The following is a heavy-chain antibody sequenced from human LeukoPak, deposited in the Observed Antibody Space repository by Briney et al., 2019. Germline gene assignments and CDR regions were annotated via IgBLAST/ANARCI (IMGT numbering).Heavy chain of an antibody. Sequence: ASVKVSCKVSGNTLTESAVHWVRQAPGKGLEWTGGFDREDGEIVYAQKFKGRVTLTEDTSTDTAYMELSSLSSEDTAMYYCATDDPVMLTFGGVINPPFDYWGRGTLVTVSS. CDR2: FDREDGEI. V-gene: IGHV1-24*01. CDR1: GNTLTESA. CDR3: ATDDPVMLTFGGVINPPFDY. J-gene: IGHJ4*02. D-gene: IGHD3-16*02.